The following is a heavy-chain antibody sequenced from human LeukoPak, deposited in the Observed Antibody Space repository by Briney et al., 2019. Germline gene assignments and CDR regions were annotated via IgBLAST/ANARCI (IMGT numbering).Heavy chain of an antibody. J-gene: IGHJ3*02. CDR1: GGSISSGGYY. D-gene: IGHD2-8*01. CDR3: ARVSRYCTNGVCFAAGAFDI. CDR2: IYYSGST. Sequence: SQTLSLTCSVSGGSISSGGYYWSWIRQHPGKGLEWIGYIYYSGSTYYNPSLKSRVTISVDTSKNQFSLKLSSVTAADTAVYYCARVSRYCTNGVCFAAGAFDIWGQGTMVTVSS. V-gene: IGHV4-31*03.